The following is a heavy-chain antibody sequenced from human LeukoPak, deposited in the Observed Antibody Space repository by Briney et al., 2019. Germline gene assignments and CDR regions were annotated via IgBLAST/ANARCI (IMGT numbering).Heavy chain of an antibody. V-gene: IGHV4-34*01. CDR3: ARYGDGYNYYFDY. Sequence: PSETLSLTCTVSGGSFSGYYWSWIRQPPGKGLEWIGEINHSGSTNYNPSLKSRVTISVDTSKNQFSLKLSSVTAADTAVYYCARYGDGYNYYFDYWGQGTLVTVSS. D-gene: IGHD5-24*01. CDR1: GGSFSGYY. J-gene: IGHJ4*02. CDR2: INHSGST.